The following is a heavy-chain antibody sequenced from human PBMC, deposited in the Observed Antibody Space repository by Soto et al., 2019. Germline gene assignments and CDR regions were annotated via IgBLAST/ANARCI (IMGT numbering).Heavy chain of an antibody. Sequence: GSLSLSCAASGFTFSSYGMHWVRQAPGKGLEWVAVISYDGSNKYYADSVKGRFTISRDNSKNTLYLQMNSLRAEDTAVYYCAKDGRGPYSSSWYDWFDPWGQGT. V-gene: IGHV3-30*18. CDR1: GFTFSSYG. CDR2: ISYDGSNK. D-gene: IGHD6-13*01. J-gene: IGHJ5*02. CDR3: AKDGRGPYSSSWYDWFDP.